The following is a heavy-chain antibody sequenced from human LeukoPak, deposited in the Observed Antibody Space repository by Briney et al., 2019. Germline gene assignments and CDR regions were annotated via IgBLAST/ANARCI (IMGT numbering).Heavy chain of an antibody. CDR1: GYTFTDCY. J-gene: IGHJ6*02. Sequence: ASVKVSCKASGYTFTDCYMHWVRQAPGQGLEWMGWINPNSGGTNYAQKFQGRVTMTRDTSISTAYMELSRLRSDDTAVYYCARPVTPERYYYYGMDVWGQGTTVTVSS. CDR3: ARPVTPERYYYYGMDV. V-gene: IGHV1-2*02. CDR2: INPNSGGT. D-gene: IGHD3-10*01.